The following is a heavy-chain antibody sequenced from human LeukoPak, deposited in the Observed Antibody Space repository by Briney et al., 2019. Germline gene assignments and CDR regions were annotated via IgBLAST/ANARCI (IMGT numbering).Heavy chain of an antibody. D-gene: IGHD3-22*01. V-gene: IGHV1-69*04. J-gene: IGHJ4*02. CDR3: ARGGGESGEIYYYDSSGLHDY. CDR2: IIPILGIA. Sequence: SVKVSCKASGGTFSSYAISWVRQAPGQGLEWMGRIIPILGIANYAQKFQGRVTITADKSTSTAYMELSSLRSEDTAVYYCARGGGESGEIYYYDSSGLHDYWGQGTLVTVSS. CDR1: GGTFSSYA.